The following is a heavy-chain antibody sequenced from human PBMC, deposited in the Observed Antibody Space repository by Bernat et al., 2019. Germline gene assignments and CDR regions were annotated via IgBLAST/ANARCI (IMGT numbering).Heavy chain of an antibody. J-gene: IGHJ6*03. V-gene: IGHV2-5*02. D-gene: IGHD2-2*01. Sequence: QITLKESGPTLVKPTQTLTPTCTFSGFSLSTSGVGVGWIRQPPGKALEWLALIYWDGDKRYSPYLKSRLTITKDTSKNQVVLTMTNMDPVDTATYYCAHLTSSRIYYYYYMDVWGQGTTVTVSS. CDR2: IYWDGDK. CDR3: AHLTSSRIYYYYYMDV. CDR1: GFSLSTSGVG.